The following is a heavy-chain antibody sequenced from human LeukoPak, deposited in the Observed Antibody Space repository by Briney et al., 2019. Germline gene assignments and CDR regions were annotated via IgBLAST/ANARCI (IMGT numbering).Heavy chain of an antibody. Sequence: PGGSLRLSCAASGFTFSSYSMNWVRQAPGKGLEWVSYISSSSSTIYYADSVKGRFTISRDNANNSLFLQMDSLRAEDTAVYYCARDAYGMDVWGRGTTVIVSS. J-gene: IGHJ6*02. V-gene: IGHV3-48*04. CDR3: ARDAYGMDV. CDR2: ISSSSSTI. CDR1: GFTFSSYS.